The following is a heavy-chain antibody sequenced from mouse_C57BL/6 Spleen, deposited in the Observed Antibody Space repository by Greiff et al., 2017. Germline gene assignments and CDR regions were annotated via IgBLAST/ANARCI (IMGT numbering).Heavy chain of an antibody. D-gene: IGHD2-1*01. V-gene: IGHV1-7*01. CDR1: GYTFTSSW. CDR3: ARMDGNYRLFDY. J-gene: IGHJ2*01. Sequence: QVQLKQSGAELAKPGASVKLSCKASGYTFTSSWMHWVKQRPGQGLEWIGYINPSSGYTKYNQKIKDKATLTANNSSSTAYMQIRSLTDEDSAVYYCARMDGNYRLFDYWGQGTTLTVSS. CDR2: INPSSGYT.